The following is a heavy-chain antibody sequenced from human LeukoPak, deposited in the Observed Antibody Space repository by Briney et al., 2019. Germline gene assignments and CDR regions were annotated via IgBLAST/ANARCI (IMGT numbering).Heavy chain of an antibody. Sequence: GGSLRLSCAASGFTFSNAWMNWVRQAPGKGLEWVGRSKSKTDGGTTDYVAPVKGRFTISRDDSKYTLYLQVNSLKTEDTAVYYCTTGNWGSFSYWGQGTLVTVSS. V-gene: IGHV3-15*01. J-gene: IGHJ4*02. CDR2: SKSKTDGGTT. D-gene: IGHD7-27*01. CDR1: GFTFSNAW. CDR3: TTGNWGSFSY.